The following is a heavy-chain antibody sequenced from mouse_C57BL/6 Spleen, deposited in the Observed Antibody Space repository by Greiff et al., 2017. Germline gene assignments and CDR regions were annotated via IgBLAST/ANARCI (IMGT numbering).Heavy chain of an antibody. CDR1: GYTFTSYW. CDR3: ARSEGRRTDWYFDV. V-gene: IGHV1-55*01. D-gene: IGHD3-3*01. CDR2: IYPGSGST. Sequence: QVQLQQPGAELVKPGASVKMSCKASGYTFTSYWITWVKQRPGQGLEWIGDIYPGSGSTNYNEKFKSKATLTVDTSSSTAYMQLSSLTSEDSAVYDCARSEGRRTDWYFDVWGTGTTVTVSS. J-gene: IGHJ1*03.